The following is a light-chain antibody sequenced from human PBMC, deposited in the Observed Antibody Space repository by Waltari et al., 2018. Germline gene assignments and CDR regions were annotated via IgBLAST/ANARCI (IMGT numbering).Light chain of an antibody. CDR3: QHYVRLPAT. CDR2: GAS. V-gene: IGKV3-20*01. Sequence: EIVLTQSPGILSLSPGERATFSCRASQSVSRALAWYQQKPGQAPRLLFYGASSRAAGIPDRFSGGGSGTDFSLTISRLGPEDFGVYYCQHYVRLPATFGQGTKVEIK. CDR1: QSVSRA. J-gene: IGKJ1*01.